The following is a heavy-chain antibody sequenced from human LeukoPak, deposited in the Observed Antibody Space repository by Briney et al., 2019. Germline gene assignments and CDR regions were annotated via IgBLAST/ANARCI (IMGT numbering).Heavy chain of an antibody. Sequence: GGSLRLSCTASGFSFSGHWMHWARQLPGKGLVWVSRISPTGSTTSYADSVKGRFTVSRDNAKNTLYLQVNNLRAEDTAVYYCAPRWDVVVPAAFDYWGQGTLVTVSS. J-gene: IGHJ4*02. CDR3: APRWDVVVPAAFDY. D-gene: IGHD2-2*01. CDR2: ISPTGSTT. V-gene: IGHV3-74*01. CDR1: GFSFSGHW.